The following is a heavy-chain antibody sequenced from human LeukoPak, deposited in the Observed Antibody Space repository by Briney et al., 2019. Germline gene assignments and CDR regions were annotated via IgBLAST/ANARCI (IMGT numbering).Heavy chain of an antibody. CDR1: GFSLSGYW. D-gene: IGHD2-8*02. V-gene: IGHV3-74*01. Sequence: GGSLRLSCAASGFSLSGYWMHWVRQAPGKGLGWVSRISPEGSGTTYADSVKGRFTISRDNSKNTLYLQMNSLRDEDAAVYHCTRVQAGRSGLMDVWGRGTTVTVSS. CDR2: ISPEGSGT. J-gene: IGHJ6*02. CDR3: TRVQAGRSGLMDV.